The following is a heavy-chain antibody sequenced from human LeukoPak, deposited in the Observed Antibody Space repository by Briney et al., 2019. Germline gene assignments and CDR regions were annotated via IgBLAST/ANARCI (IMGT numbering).Heavy chain of an antibody. J-gene: IGHJ6*04. V-gene: IGHV3-48*04. CDR1: GFTFSSYS. D-gene: IGHD2-15*01. CDR3: TKETPQMDV. Sequence: GGSLRLSCAASGFTFSSYSMNWVRQAPGQGLEWVAYISSTGNTVHYAGSVKGRFTISRDNAKNSLYLQMNRLRAEDTAVYYCTKETPQMDVWGKGTTVTVSS. CDR2: ISSTGNTV.